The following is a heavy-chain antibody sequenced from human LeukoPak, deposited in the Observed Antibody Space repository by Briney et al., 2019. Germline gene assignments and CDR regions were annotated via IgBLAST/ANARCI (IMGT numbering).Heavy chain of an antibody. CDR1: SGSFRGYY. V-gene: IGHV4-34*01. Sequence: PSETLSLTCAVYSGSFRGYYWSWVRQPPGKGLEWIGEINHSGNTNQNPSLKSRVTISVDRSKNQFSLKLSSVTAADTAVYYCGRGGGSYYVGYWGQGILVTVSS. CDR3: GRGGGSYYVGY. CDR2: INHSGNT. J-gene: IGHJ4*02. D-gene: IGHD1-26*01.